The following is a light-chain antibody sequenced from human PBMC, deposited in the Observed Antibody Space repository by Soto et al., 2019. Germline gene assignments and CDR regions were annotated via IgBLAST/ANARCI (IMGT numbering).Light chain of an antibody. J-gene: IGKJ1*01. CDR1: QSVSSSY. Sequence: EIVLTQSPGTLSLSPGERATLSCRASQSVSSSYLAWYQQKPGQAPRLLIYGASSRATGIPDRFSGSGSGTEFTHTISSLQSEDFAVYYCQQYNNWPRTFGQGTKVDIK. CDR3: QQYNNWPRT. CDR2: GAS. V-gene: IGKV3-20*01.